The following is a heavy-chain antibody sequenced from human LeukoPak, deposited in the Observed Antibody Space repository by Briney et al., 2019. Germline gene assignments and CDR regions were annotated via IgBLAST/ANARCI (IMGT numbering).Heavy chain of an antibody. CDR1: GDSVSINSAA. CDR3: ARAGGGGRSFDI. D-gene: IGHD6-19*01. V-gene: IGHV6-1*01. J-gene: IGHJ3*02. Sequence: SQTLSLTSVISGDSVSINSAAWNWIRQSPSRGLEWLGSTYYRSKWCNDYAVSVKSRITINPDTSKNQFSLQLNSVTPEDTAVYYCARAGGGGRSFDIWGQGTMVTVSS. CDR2: TYYRSKWCN.